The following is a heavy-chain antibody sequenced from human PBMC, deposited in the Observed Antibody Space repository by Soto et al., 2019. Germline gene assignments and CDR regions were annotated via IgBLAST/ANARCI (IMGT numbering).Heavy chain of an antibody. CDR1: RFSFSDYA. CDR2: ISNDGNRK. CDR3: VRYLGGCSPPFDY. J-gene: IGHJ4*02. D-gene: IGHD7-27*01. V-gene: IGHV3-30-3*01. Sequence: QVQLVESGGGVVQPGGSLRLSCAASRFSFSDYAMHWVRQAPGKGLEWVAVISNDGNRKYYADSVKGRFTISRDNSKDTLYLQMNGLRPEDTAVFYCVRYLGGCSPPFDYWGQGALVTVSS.